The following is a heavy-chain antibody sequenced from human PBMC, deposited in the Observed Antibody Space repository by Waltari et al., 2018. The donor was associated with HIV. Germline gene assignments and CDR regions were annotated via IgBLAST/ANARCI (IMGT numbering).Heavy chain of an antibody. J-gene: IGHJ4*02. CDR2: IYTSGST. CDR3: AGQYYDFWSAPEDY. D-gene: IGHD3-3*01. V-gene: IGHV4-61*02. CDR1: GGSISSGSYY. Sequence: QVQLQESGPGLVKPSQTLSLTCTVSGGSISSGSYYWSWIRQSAGKGLEWIGRIYTSGSTNYNPSLKSRVTISVDTSKNQFSLKLSSVTAADTAVYYCAGQYYDFWSAPEDYWGQGTLVTVSS.